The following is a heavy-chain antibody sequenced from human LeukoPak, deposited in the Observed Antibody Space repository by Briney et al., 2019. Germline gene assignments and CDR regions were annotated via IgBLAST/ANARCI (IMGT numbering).Heavy chain of an antibody. CDR2: INHSGST. CDR1: GGSFSGYY. Sequence: SSETLSLTCAVYGGSFSGYYWSWIRQPPGKGLEWIGEINHSGSTNYNPSLKSRVTISVDTSKNQFSLKLSSVTAADTAVYYCARALPSGSYNYWGQGTLVTVSS. CDR3: ARALPSGSYNY. V-gene: IGHV4-34*01. J-gene: IGHJ4*02. D-gene: IGHD1-26*01.